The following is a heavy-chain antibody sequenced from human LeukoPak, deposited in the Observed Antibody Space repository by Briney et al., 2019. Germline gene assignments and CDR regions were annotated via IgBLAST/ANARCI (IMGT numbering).Heavy chain of an antibody. CDR3: ARKRVGDY. CDR2: INHSGST. V-gene: IGHV4-34*01. D-gene: IGHD5/OR15-5a*01. Sequence: SGTLSLTCAVYGGSFSGYYWSWIRQPPGKGLEWIGEINHSGSTNYNPSLKSRVTISVDTSKNQFSLKLSSVTAADTAVYYCARKRVGDYWGQGTLVTVSS. CDR1: GGSFSGYY. J-gene: IGHJ4*02.